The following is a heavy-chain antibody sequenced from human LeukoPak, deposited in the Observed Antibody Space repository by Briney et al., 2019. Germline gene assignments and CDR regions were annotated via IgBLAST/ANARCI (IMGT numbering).Heavy chain of an antibody. CDR1: GFPFSSSW. CDR2: INKDGSKE. D-gene: IGHD2-15*01. J-gene: IGHJ4*02. Sequence: GGSLRLSFAPSGFPFSSSWLTWVGHTPGTGLEWVASINKDGSKEYYVAFVKGRFTISRDNAEKSLHLQMSSLRVEDTAVYYCKTDRGPNCFDYWGQGTLVTVSS. CDR3: KTDRGPNCFDY. V-gene: IGHV3-7*01.